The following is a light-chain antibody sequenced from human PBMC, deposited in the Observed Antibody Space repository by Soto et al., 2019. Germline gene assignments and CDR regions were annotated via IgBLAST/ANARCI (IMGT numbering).Light chain of an antibody. J-gene: IGKJ1*01. V-gene: IGKV1-39*01. CDR2: AAS. CDR1: QDISSY. Sequence: DIQLTQSPSSLSASLGDRVTITCRANQDISSYLVWYQHKLGQAPKLLIHAASTLASGVPSRFSGSESGTDFTLTISGLDHEDSATYYCQQSYRTPWTFGQGTKLEIK. CDR3: QQSYRTPWT.